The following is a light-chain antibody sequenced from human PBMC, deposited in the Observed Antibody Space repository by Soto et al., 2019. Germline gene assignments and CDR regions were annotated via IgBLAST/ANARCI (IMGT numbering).Light chain of an antibody. J-gene: IGLJ3*02. CDR2: DVS. CDR3: DLYRSTSTLGV. Sequence: QSVLTQPASVSGSPGQSITISCTGAGSDVSWYQHHPGKAPKLIIFDVSNRPSGISDRFSGSKSGNTASLTISGLRAEDEAGYYCDLYRSTSTLGVFGGGTKLTVL. V-gene: IGLV2-14*03. CDR1: GSD.